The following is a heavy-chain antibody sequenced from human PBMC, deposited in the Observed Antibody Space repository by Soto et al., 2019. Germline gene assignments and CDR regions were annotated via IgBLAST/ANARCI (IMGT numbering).Heavy chain of an antibody. Sequence: GASVKVSCKASGYTFTGYYMHWVRQAPGQGLEWMGWINPNSGGTNYAQNFQARVTMTRDTSISTAYMELSSLRYDDTAVYYCARGPNAKWFDPLGQGTLVAV. J-gene: IGHJ5*02. CDR2: INPNSGGT. V-gene: IGHV1-2*02. CDR3: ARGPNAKWFDP. CDR1: GYTFTGYY.